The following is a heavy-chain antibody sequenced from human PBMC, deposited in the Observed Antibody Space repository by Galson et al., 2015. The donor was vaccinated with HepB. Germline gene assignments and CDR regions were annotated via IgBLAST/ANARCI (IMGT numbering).Heavy chain of an antibody. CDR3: ARVMTASSRCSRFMDAFDF. V-gene: IGHV3-21*01. Sequence: SLRLSCAASGFTFSSYSMNWVRQAPGKGLEWVSSISSSSSYIYYADSVKGRFTISRDNAKNSLYLQMNSLRAEDTAVYYCARVMTASSRCSRFMDAFDFWGNGTMVTASS. D-gene: IGHD6-13*01. CDR1: GFTFSSYS. J-gene: IGHJ3*01. CDR2: ISSSSSYI.